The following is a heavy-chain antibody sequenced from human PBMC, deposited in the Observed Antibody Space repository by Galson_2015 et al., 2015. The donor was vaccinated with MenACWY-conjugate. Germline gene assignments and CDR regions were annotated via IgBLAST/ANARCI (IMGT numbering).Heavy chain of an antibody. D-gene: IGHD4-17*01. J-gene: IGHJ4*02. V-gene: IGHV5-51*01. CDR2: IYPGDSDT. Sequence: QSGAEVKKPGEFLKISCKGSGYSFTSYWIGWVRQMPGRGLEWMGIIYPGDSDTRYSPSFQGQVTISADKSISTAYLQWSSLKASDTAMYYCARLLTTVTTTGGSGGDYWGQGTLVTVSS. CDR1: GYSFTSYW. CDR3: ARLLTTVTTTGGSGGDY.